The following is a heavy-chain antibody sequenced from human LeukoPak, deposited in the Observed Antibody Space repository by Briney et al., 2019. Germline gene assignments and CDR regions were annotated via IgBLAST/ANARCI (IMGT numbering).Heavy chain of an antibody. CDR2: ISSSSSTI. CDR1: GFTFSSYS. Sequence: PGGSLRLSCAASGFTFSSYSMNWVRQAPGKGLEWVSYISSSSSTIYYADSVKGRFTTSRDNAKNSLYLQMNSLRAENTAVYYCARLYCGGDCYTPRDAFDIWGQGTMVTVSS. V-gene: IGHV3-48*01. CDR3: ARLYCGGDCYTPRDAFDI. J-gene: IGHJ3*02. D-gene: IGHD2-21*01.